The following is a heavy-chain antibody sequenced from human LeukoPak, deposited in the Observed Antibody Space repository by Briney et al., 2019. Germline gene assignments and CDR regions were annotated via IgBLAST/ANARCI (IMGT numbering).Heavy chain of an antibody. V-gene: IGHV4-59*08. D-gene: IGHD3-22*01. Sequence: SETLSLTCTVSGVSISSYYWSWIRQPPGKGLEWIGYVYYTGRTNYNPSLKSRVTMSVDTSKNQFSLNLSSLTAADTAVYFCARQKDYYDGNGYFHTWFDSWGQGTLVTVSS. CDR1: GVSISSYY. CDR3: ARQKDYYDGNGYFHTWFDS. J-gene: IGHJ5*01. CDR2: VYYTGRT.